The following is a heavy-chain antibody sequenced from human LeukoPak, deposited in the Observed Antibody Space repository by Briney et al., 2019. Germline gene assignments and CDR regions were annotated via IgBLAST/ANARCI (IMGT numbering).Heavy chain of an antibody. J-gene: IGHJ6*03. Sequence: PSETLSLTCTVSGGSVSRSPYYWGWIRQPPGKGLEWIGNIYYSGSTYYNPSLKSRVTISVDTSKNQFSLKLSSVTAADTGIYFCARHVIGRWLGDDYSYYVDVWGKGTTVTISS. V-gene: IGHV4-39*01. D-gene: IGHD5-24*01. CDR2: IYYSGST. CDR3: ARHVIGRWLGDDYSYYVDV. CDR1: GGSVSRSPYY.